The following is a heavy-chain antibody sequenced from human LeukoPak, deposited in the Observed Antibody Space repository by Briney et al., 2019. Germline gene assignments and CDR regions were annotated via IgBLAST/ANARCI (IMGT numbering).Heavy chain of an antibody. CDR1: GFTFSSCG. Sequence: GGSLRLSCAASGFTFSSCGMHWVRQAPGKGLEWVAVIWDDGSEKYYADSVKGRFSISSDNSKNTLYLQMNSLRAEDTAVYYCARDGNFGYDAFDIWGQGTMVTVSS. V-gene: IGHV3-33*08. CDR2: IWDDGSEK. CDR3: ARDGNFGYDAFDI. J-gene: IGHJ3*02. D-gene: IGHD3-10*01.